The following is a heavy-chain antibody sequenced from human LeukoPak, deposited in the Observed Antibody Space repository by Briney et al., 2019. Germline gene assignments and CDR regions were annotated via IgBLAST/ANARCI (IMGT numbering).Heavy chain of an antibody. J-gene: IGHJ4*02. D-gene: IGHD3-10*01. CDR1: GFTFSSYA. Sequence: PGGSLRLSCAASGFTFSSYAMHWVRQAPGKGLEWVAVISYDGSNKYYADSVKGRFTISRDNSKNALYLQMNSLRAEDTAVYYCARDEYYYGSGSYFDYWGQGTLVTVSS. CDR3: ARDEYYYGSGSYFDY. CDR2: ISYDGSNK. V-gene: IGHV3-30*04.